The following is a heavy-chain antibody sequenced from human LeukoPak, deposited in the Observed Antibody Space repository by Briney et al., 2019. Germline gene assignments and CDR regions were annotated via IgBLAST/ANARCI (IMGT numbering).Heavy chain of an antibody. CDR3: ARGPTKNYFDY. CDR2: IYYSGST. Sequence: ETLSLTCTVSGASFNSFYWSWIRQPPGKGLEWVGYIYYSGSTNYNPSLKSRVTISVDMSKNQFSLKLSSVTAADTALYYCARGPTKNYFDYWGQGTLVTVSS. CDR1: GASFNSFY. V-gene: IGHV4-59*13. J-gene: IGHJ4*02.